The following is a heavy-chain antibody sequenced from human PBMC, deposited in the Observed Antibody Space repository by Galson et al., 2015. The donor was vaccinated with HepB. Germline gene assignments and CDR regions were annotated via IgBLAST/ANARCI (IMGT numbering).Heavy chain of an antibody. Sequence: CKASGYTFTSYYMHWVRQAPGQGLEWMGIINPSGGSTSYAQKFQGRVTMTRDTSTSTVYMELSSLRSEDTAVYYCARGATMVRGVINYYYYGMDVWGQGTTVTVSS. CDR3: ARGATMVRGVINYYYYGMDV. CDR2: INPSGGST. D-gene: IGHD3-10*01. V-gene: IGHV1-46*03. J-gene: IGHJ6*02. CDR1: GYTFTSYY.